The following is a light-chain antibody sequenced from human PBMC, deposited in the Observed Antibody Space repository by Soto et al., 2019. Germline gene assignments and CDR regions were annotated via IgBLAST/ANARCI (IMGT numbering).Light chain of an antibody. J-gene: IGLJ2*01. CDR1: SSYISSYNY. Sequence: QSALTQPASVSGSPGQSITISCTTSSSYISSYNYVSWYQQHTGKAPRLIIYDVSSRPSGISNRFSGSKSGNTVSLTISGLQAEDEADYFCSSYTIGSTVVFGGGTKLTVL. V-gene: IGLV2-14*03. CDR2: DVS. CDR3: SSYTIGSTVV.